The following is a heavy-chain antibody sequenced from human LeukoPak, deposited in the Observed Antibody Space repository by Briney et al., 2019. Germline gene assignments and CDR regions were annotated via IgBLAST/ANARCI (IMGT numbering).Heavy chain of an antibody. CDR1: GVTFSTLA. J-gene: IGHJ6*02. CDR3: ARDKGAYGSDYGMDV. CDR2: IYSGGYT. V-gene: IGHV3-66*01. D-gene: IGHD3-10*01. Sequence: GGSLRLSCAASGVTFSTLAMSWVRQAPGKGLEWVSVIYSGGYTYYADSVKGRFTISRDNSKNTLYLQMNCLRAEDTAVYYCARDKGAYGSDYGMDVWGQGTTVTVSS.